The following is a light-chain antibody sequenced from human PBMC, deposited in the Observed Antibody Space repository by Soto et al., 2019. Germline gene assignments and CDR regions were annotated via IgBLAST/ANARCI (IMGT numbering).Light chain of an antibody. CDR2: DVS. CDR3: SSYTSRSTLGV. J-gene: IGLJ2*01. V-gene: IGLV2-14*03. CDR1: NSDIGGYNY. Sequence: QSALTQPASVCGSPGQSITISCTGTNSDIGGYNYVSWYQQHPGKAPKLMIYDVSNRPSGVSYRFSGSKSGNTASLTISGLHAEDEADYYCSSYTSRSTLGVFGGGTKLTVL.